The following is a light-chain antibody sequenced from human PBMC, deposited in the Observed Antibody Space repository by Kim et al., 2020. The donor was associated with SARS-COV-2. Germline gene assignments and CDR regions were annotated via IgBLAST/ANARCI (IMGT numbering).Light chain of an antibody. J-gene: IGLJ2*01. CDR3: QACDSSTVV. Sequence: SYELTQPPSVSVSPGQTASITCSGDKLGDKYACWYQQKPGQSPVLVIYQDSKRPSGIPERFSGSKSGNTATLTISGTQAMDEADYYCQACDSSTVVFGGGTQLTVL. CDR2: QDS. CDR1: KLGDKY. V-gene: IGLV3-1*01.